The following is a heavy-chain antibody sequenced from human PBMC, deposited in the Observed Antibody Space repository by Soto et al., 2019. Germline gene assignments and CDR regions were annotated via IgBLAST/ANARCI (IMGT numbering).Heavy chain of an antibody. CDR2: IDDTGTII. J-gene: IGHJ4*02. CDR3: ARDQTVAGPTTFDY. V-gene: IGHV3-74*01. CDR1: GFTFSTYW. Sequence: LRLSCAASGFTFSTYWMHWVRQTPGKGLMWVSRIDDTGTIITYADSVKGRFTISRDNAKNTLYLQMDSLRAEDTAIYYCARDQTVAGPTTFDYCGQGTLVTVSS. D-gene: IGHD6-19*01.